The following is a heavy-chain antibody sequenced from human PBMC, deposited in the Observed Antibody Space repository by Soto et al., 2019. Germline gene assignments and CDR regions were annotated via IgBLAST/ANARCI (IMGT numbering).Heavy chain of an antibody. V-gene: IGHV3-74*01. Sequence: GGSLRLSCAASGFTFSSYWMHWVRQAPGKGLVWVSRINSDGSSTSYADSVKGRFTISRDNAKNTLYLQMNSLRAEDTAVYYCAQGGAMVRAVKTFHYWGQGTLVTVSS. CDR3: AQGGAMVRAVKTFHY. CDR1: GFTFSSYW. D-gene: IGHD3-10*01. J-gene: IGHJ4*02. CDR2: INSDGSST.